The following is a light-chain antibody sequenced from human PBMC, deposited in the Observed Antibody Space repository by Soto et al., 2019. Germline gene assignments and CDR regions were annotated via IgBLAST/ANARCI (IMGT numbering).Light chain of an antibody. J-gene: IGKJ1*01. Sequence: EIVLTQSPGTLSLSPGERATLSCRASQTVRNNYLAWYQQKPGQAPRLLIYGASTRATGIPARFSGSGSGTELTITISSLQSEDCEVYYGQQYNNWPQTFGQGTKVDIK. CDR1: QTVRNN. CDR2: GAS. V-gene: IGKV3-15*01. CDR3: QQYNNWPQT.